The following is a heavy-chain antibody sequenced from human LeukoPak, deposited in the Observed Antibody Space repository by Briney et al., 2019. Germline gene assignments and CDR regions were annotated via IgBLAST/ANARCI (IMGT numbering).Heavy chain of an antibody. J-gene: IGHJ4*02. D-gene: IGHD3-9*01. Sequence: SVKVSCKASGGTFSSYAISWVRQAPGQGLEWMGGIIPIFGTANYAQKFQGRVTMTRDTSTSTVYMELSSLRSEDTAVYYCAREGILTDPGYFDYWGQGTLVTVSS. CDR2: IIPIFGTA. CDR1: GGTFSSYA. V-gene: IGHV1-69*05. CDR3: AREGILTDPGYFDY.